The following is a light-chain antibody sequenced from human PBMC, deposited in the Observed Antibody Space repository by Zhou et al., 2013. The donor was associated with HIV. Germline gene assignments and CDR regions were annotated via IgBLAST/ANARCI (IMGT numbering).Light chain of an antibody. V-gene: IGKV3D-15*01. Sequence: QYPATLSLSPGERATLSCRASQSVSSYLAWYQQKPGQAPRLLIYGASTLQSGVPSRFSGTGSGTDFTLTISCLQSEDFATYYCQQYYDYLWTFGHGTKV. CDR3: QQYYDYLWT. CDR1: QSVSSY. J-gene: IGKJ1*01. CDR2: GAS.